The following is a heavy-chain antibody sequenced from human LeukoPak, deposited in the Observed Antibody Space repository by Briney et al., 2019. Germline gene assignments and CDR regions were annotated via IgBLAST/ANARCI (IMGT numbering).Heavy chain of an antibody. D-gene: IGHD3-10*01. CDR1: RFTFSSYA. Sequence: PGGSLRLSCAASRFTFSSYAMSWVRQAPGKGLEWVSAISGSGGSTYYADSVKGRFTISRDNSKNTLYLQMNSLRAEDTAVYYCAKVLGWFGELVLRDAFDIWGQGTMVTVSS. CDR2: ISGSGGST. CDR3: AKVLGWFGELVLRDAFDI. J-gene: IGHJ3*02. V-gene: IGHV3-23*01.